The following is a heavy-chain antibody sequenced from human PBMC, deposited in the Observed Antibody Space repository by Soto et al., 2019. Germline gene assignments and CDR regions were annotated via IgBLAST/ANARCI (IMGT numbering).Heavy chain of an antibody. CDR3: ARFKRSCYSASCYGAFDI. J-gene: IGHJ3*02. CDR2: IIPILDIT. Sequence: QVPLVQSGAEVKTPGSSVKVSCEASRDAFSTYTITWVRQAPGQGLEWLGRIIPILDITNYAQNFQDRVTINADKSRGTAYMDLSSLRSEDTAVYYCARFKRSCYSASCYGAFDIWGQGTMVTVSS. V-gene: IGHV1-69*02. CDR1: RDAFSTYT. D-gene: IGHD2-2*01.